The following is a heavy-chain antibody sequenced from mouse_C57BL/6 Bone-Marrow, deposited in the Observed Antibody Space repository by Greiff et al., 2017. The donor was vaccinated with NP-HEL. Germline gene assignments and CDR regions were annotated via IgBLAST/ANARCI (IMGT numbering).Heavy chain of an antibody. Sequence: VQLQQSGAELVQPGASVKLSCKASGYTFTEYTIHWVKQRSGQGLEWIGWFYPGSGSITYNEKFKDKATLTADNSSSTGYMELSRLTSEDSAVDFCARHEGYDYDGAWFAYWGQGTRVTVSA. D-gene: IGHD2-4*01. J-gene: IGHJ3*01. CDR2: FYPGSGSI. V-gene: IGHV1-62-2*01. CDR3: ARHEGYDYDGAWFAY. CDR1: GYTFTEYT.